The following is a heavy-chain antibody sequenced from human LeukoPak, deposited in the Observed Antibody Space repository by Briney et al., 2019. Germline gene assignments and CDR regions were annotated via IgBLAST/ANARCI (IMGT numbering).Heavy chain of an antibody. V-gene: IGHV3-64D*06. CDR1: GFTFSSYA. CDR2: ISSNGGST. D-gene: IGHD3-9*01. Sequence: GGSLRLSCSASGFTFSSYAMHWVRQAPEKGLEYVSAISSNGGSTYYADSVKGRFTISRDNSKNTLYLQMSSLRAEDTAVYYCVRDGHTYYDILTGYPSGYFDYWGQGTLVTVSS. J-gene: IGHJ4*02. CDR3: VRDGHTYYDILTGYPSGYFDY.